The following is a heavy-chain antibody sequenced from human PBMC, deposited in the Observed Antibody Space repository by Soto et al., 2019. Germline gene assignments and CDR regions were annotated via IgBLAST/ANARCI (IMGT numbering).Heavy chain of an antibody. V-gene: IGHV6-1*01. J-gene: IGHJ6*02. D-gene: IGHD6-6*01. CDR2: TYYRSKWYN. CDR1: RCTVSSNISA. Sequence: SQTLSLTCVLSRCTVSSNISAWNCIRQSPSRGLEWLGRTYYRSKWYNDYAVSVKSRITINPDTSKNQFSLQLNSVTPEDTAVYYCARTYSSSSNYYYGMDVWGQGTTVTVSS. CDR3: ARTYSSSSNYYYGMDV.